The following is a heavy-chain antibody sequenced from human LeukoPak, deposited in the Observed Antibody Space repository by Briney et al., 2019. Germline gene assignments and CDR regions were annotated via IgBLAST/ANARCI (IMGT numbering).Heavy chain of an antibody. Sequence: DYHMNWIRQHPGKGLEWIGYIYYSGSTYYNPSLKSRVTISVDTSKNQFSLKLSSVTAADTAVYYCAREVGSNYEKDYYFDYWGQGTLVTVSS. J-gene: IGHJ4*02. D-gene: IGHD4-4*01. CDR1: DYH. CDR3: AREVGSNYEKDYYFDY. V-gene: IGHV4-31*02. CDR2: IYYSGST.